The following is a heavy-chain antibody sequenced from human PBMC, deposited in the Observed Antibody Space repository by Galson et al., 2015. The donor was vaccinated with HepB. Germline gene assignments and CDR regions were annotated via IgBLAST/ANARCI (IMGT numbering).Heavy chain of an antibody. D-gene: IGHD3-10*01. CDR3: ARDTGFEEPGGFDY. V-gene: IGHV3-33*01. CDR1: GFTFSSYG. J-gene: IGHJ4*02. CDR2: IWYDGSNK. Sequence: SLKLSCAASGFTFSSYGMHWVRQAPGKGLEWVAVIWYDGSNKYYADSVKGRFTISRDNSKNTLYLQMNSLRAEDTAVYYCARDTGFEEPGGFDYWGQGTLVTVSS.